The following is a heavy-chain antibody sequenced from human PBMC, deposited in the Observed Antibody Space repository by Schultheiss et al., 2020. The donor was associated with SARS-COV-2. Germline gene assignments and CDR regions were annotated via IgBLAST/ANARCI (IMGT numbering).Heavy chain of an antibody. J-gene: IGHJ4*02. Sequence: ASVKVSCKASGYTFTSYYMHWVRQAPGQGLEWMGIINPSGGSTSYAQKFQGRVTMTRDTSTSTVYMELSSLRSEDTAVYYCAIPGDYYDSSGYDFDYWGQGTLVTVSS. CDR3: AIPGDYYDSSGYDFDY. D-gene: IGHD3-22*01. CDR1: GYTFTSYY. V-gene: IGHV1-46*01. CDR2: INPSGGST.